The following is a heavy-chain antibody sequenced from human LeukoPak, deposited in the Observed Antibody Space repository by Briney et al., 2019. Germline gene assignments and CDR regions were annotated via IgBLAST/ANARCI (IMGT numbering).Heavy chain of an antibody. J-gene: IGHJ4*02. Sequence: ASVKVSCKASGYTFTGYYMHWVRQAPGQGLEWMGRINPNSGGTNYAQKFQGRVTMTRDTSISTAYMELSRLRSDDTAVYYYARDRRYCSGGSCYSFDYWGQGTPVTVSS. CDR3: ARDRRYCSGGSCYSFDY. D-gene: IGHD2-15*01. V-gene: IGHV1-2*06. CDR1: GYTFTGYY. CDR2: INPNSGGT.